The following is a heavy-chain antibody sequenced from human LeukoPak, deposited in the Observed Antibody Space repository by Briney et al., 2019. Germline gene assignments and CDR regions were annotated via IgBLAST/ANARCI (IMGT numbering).Heavy chain of an antibody. J-gene: IGHJ4*02. D-gene: IGHD2-2*01. CDR1: GGSISSYY. CDR3: ARVQLGYCSSTSCYLEYYFDY. Sequence: PSETLSLTCTVSGGSISSYYWSWIRQPPGKGLEWIGYIYYSGSTNYNPSLESRVTISVDTSKNQFSLKLSSVTAADTAVYYCARVQLGYCSSTSCYLEYYFDYWGQGTLVTVSS. CDR2: IYYSGST. V-gene: IGHV4-59*01.